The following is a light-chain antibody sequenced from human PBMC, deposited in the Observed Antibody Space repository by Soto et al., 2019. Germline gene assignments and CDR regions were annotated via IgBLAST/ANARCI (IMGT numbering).Light chain of an antibody. V-gene: IGKV2-28*01. J-gene: IGKJ1*01. CDR2: LGS. CDR3: MHATQNPPWT. Sequence: DIVMTQSPLSLPVTPGEPASISCRSSQSLRHRNGKNYLDWYLQKPGQSPQLLIFLGSNRASGVHDRFSGSWSDTDFTLKISRVEAEDVGVYYCMHATQNPPWTFGQGTKVDIK. CDR1: QSLRHRNGKNY.